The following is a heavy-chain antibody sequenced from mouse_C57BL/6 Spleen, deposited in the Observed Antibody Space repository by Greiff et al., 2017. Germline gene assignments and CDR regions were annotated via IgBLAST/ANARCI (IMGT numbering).Heavy chain of an antibody. Sequence: QVQLQQSGAELVRPGTSVKVSCKASGYAFTNYLIEWVKQRPGQGLEWIGVINPGSGDTNYNEKFKGKATLIADKSSSTAYMQLSSLTSEDSAVYFCARGYYGLWYFDVWGTGTTVTVSS. CDR3: ARGYYGLWYFDV. CDR1: GYAFTNYL. D-gene: IGHD1-1*01. V-gene: IGHV1-54*01. J-gene: IGHJ1*03. CDR2: INPGSGDT.